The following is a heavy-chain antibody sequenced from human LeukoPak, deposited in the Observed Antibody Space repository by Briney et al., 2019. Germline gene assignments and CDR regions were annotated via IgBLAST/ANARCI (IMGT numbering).Heavy chain of an antibody. V-gene: IGHV3-23*01. CDR2: ISGSGGRT. Sequence: AGGSLRLSCGASGFTFSSYAMNWVRQAPGKGLEWVSSISGSGGRTYYADSVKGRFTISRDNSKNTLFLQMNSQRAEDTAVYYSAKEREDYDSTGYSGFVYWGQGNLVTVSS. CDR3: AKEREDYDSTGYSGFVY. J-gene: IGHJ4*02. CDR1: GFTFSSYA. D-gene: IGHD3-22*01.